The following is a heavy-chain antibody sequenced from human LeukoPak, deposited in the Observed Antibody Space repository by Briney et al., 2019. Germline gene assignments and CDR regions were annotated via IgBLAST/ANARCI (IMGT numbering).Heavy chain of an antibody. J-gene: IGHJ4*02. D-gene: IGHD5-18*01. CDR2: INHSGST. CDR1: GFTFDSYW. V-gene: IGHV4-34*08. CDR3: AVAGYGRRFDY. Sequence: GSLRLSCAASGFTFDSYWMHWVRQPPGEGLEWIGEINHSGSTNYNPSLKSRVTISVDTSKNQFSLKLRFVTAADTAVYYCAVAGYGRRFDYWGQGTLVTVSS.